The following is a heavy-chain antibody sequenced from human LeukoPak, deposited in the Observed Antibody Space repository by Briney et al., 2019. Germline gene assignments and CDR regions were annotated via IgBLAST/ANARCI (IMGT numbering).Heavy chain of an antibody. V-gene: IGHV1-69*06. CDR1: GGTLSSYA. Sequence: GASVKVSCKASGGTLSSYAISWVRQAPGQGLEWMGGIIPIFGTANYAQKFQGRVTITADKSTSTAYMELSSLRSEDTAVYYCARGVPTDAFDIWGQGTMVTVSS. CDR3: ARGVPTDAFDI. CDR2: IIPIFGTA. J-gene: IGHJ3*02. D-gene: IGHD3-10*01.